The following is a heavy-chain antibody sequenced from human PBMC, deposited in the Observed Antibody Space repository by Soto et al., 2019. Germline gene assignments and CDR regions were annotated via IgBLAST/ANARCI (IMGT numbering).Heavy chain of an antibody. V-gene: IGHV3-7*01. CDR2: IKQDGGEK. D-gene: IGHD3-9*01. J-gene: IGHJ4*02. CDR3: ARGSAIFPRLDY. CDR1: GFTFTNYW. Sequence: EVQLVESGGGLVQPGGSLRLSCAASGFTFTNYWMNWVRQAPGKGLEWVANIKQDGGEKSYVDSVKGRFTISRDNAKNSLYLQMNSLRAEDTAVYYCARGSAIFPRLDYWGQGALVTVSS.